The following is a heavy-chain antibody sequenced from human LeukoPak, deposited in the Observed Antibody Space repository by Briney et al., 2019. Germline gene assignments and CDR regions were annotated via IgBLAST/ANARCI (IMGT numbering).Heavy chain of an antibody. Sequence: PSETLSLTCAVYGGSLSHYYWSWIRQPPGKGLEWIGEINHSGSTDYNPSLKSRVTISVDMSKNQFSLELTSATAADTAVYYCARGPASGSNFAWFDPWGQGTLVTVSS. CDR3: ARGPASGSNFAWFDP. J-gene: IGHJ5*02. D-gene: IGHD3-10*01. V-gene: IGHV4-34*01. CDR1: GGSLSHYY. CDR2: INHSGST.